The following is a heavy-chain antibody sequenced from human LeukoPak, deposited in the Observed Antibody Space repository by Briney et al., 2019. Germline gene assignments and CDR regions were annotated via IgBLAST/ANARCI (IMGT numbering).Heavy chain of an antibody. CDR3: AKNGDRGAYCTGGTCYPYFYYYMDV. Sequence: GGSLRLSCAASGITFSSYGMSWVRQAPGKGLEWVSSISSTGGTTYYAGSVKGRFTISRDNSKNTLYLQMNSLRAEDTAIYYCAKNGDRGAYCTGGTCYPYFYYYMDVWGKGTTVTISS. D-gene: IGHD2-15*01. CDR2: ISSTGGTT. V-gene: IGHV3-23*01. J-gene: IGHJ6*03. CDR1: GITFSSYG.